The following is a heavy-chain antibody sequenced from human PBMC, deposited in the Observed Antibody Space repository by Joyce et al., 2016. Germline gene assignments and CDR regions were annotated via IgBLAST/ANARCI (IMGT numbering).Heavy chain of an antibody. CDR1: GFTFSSYG. CDR3: AKERVVPAALDGMDV. J-gene: IGHJ6*02. V-gene: IGHV3-30*18. D-gene: IGHD2-2*01. CDR2: MSFDGSIY. Sequence: QVQLVESGGGVVQPGRSLRLSCAASGFTFSSYGMHWVRQAPVKGREWGSVMSFDGSIYYYGDSVKGRFTISRDNSKNTLYLQMNSLRAEDTAIYFCAKERVVPAALDGMDVWGQGTTVTVSS.